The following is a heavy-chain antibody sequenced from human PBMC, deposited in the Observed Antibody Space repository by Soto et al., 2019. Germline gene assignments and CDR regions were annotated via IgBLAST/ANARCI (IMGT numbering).Heavy chain of an antibody. CDR1: GFTFNNAW. CDR3: TADPPRGSSLIDY. CDR2: IKSKNAGGTT. J-gene: IGHJ4*02. D-gene: IGHD1-26*01. V-gene: IGHV3-15*01. Sequence: GSLRLSCAASGFTFNNAWMSWVRQAPGKGLEWVGRIKSKNAGGTTDYATPVKGRFTISRDDSKNTLYLQMNSLKTEDTAVYYCTADPPRGSSLIDYWGQGTLVTVSS.